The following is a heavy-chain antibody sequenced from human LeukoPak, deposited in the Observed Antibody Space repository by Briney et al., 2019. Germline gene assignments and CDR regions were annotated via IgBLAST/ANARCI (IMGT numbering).Heavy chain of an antibody. CDR1: GGSISSGGYS. V-gene: IGHV4-30-2*01. Sequence: SETLSLTCAVSGGSISSGGYSWSWIRQPPGKGLEWIGYIYHSGSTYYNPSLKSRVAISVDRSKNQFSLKLSSVTAADTAVYYCARGGSYYSASFDYWGQGTLVTVSS. CDR3: ARGGSYYSASFDY. CDR2: IYHSGST. J-gene: IGHJ4*02. D-gene: IGHD1-26*01.